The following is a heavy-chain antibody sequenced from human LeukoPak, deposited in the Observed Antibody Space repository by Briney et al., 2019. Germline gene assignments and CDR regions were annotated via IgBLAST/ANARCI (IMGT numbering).Heavy chain of an antibody. J-gene: IGHJ4*02. V-gene: IGHV3-43*02. CDR2: ISGDAGST. D-gene: IGHD5-24*01. CDR3: AKDIYRGLDMATRPDY. Sequence: HPGGSLRLSCAASGFTFDDYAMHWVRQAPGKGLEWVSLISGDAGSTYYADSVKGRFTISRDDSKNSLYLQMNSLRTVDTAFYYCAKDIYRGLDMATRPDYWGQGTLVTVSS. CDR1: GFTFDDYA.